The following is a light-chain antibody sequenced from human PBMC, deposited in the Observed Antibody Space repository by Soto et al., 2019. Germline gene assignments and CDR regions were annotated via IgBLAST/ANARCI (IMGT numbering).Light chain of an antibody. Sequence: QSVLTQPASVSGSPGQSITISCTGTSSDLAIYNYVSWYQQQPGKDPKLMIYQVTNRPSGVSNRFSGSRSGNTASLTISGFQAEDEADYYCSSYTDSSNYVFGTGTKLTVL. V-gene: IGLV2-14*01. CDR2: QVT. CDR3: SSYTDSSNYV. J-gene: IGLJ1*01. CDR1: SSDLAIYNY.